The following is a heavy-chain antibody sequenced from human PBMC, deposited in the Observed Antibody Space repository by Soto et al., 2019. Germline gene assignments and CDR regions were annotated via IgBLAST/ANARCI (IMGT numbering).Heavy chain of an antibody. CDR1: GYTFISQY. V-gene: IGHV1-46*01. J-gene: IGHJ3*02. Sequence: QVRLVQSGAEVKKPGASVKVSCTASGYTFISQYLNWVRQAPGQGLEWMGMINPSGGSTTYAQKFQGRGTMTRDTSTSTVYMELSSLRSEDTAVYYCAREDTATGGAFDIWGQGTMVTVSS. CDR3: AREDTATGGAFDI. D-gene: IGHD5-18*01. CDR2: INPSGGST.